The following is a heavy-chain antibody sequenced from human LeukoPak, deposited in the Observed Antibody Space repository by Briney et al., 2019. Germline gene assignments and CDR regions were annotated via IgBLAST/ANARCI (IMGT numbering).Heavy chain of an antibody. J-gene: IGHJ4*02. CDR2: INPSGGST. CDR1: GYTFTSYY. V-gene: IGHV1-46*01. D-gene: IGHD5-12*01. Sequence: ASVKVSCKASGYTFTSYYMHWVRQAPGQGLEWMGIINPSGGSTSYAQKFQGRVTMTRDTSTSTVYMELSSLRFEDTAVYYCARDRLLIYSGYDLADYWGQGTLVTVSS. CDR3: ARDRLLIYSGYDLADY.